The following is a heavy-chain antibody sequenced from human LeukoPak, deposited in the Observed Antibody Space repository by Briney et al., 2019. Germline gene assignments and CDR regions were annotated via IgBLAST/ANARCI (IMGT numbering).Heavy chain of an antibody. CDR1: GGTFNNSA. D-gene: IGHD4-17*01. V-gene: IGHV1-69*05. J-gene: IGHJ5*02. CDR3: ARDVHGDYGSGWFDP. CDR2: IMPLFGTA. Sequence: ASVKVSCKTSGGTFNNSAISWVRQAPGQGLEWLGGIMPLFGTAGYAQKFRGRVTITKDESTRTVYLELTSLTSDDTAVYYCARDVHGDYGSGWFDPWGQGTLVSVSS.